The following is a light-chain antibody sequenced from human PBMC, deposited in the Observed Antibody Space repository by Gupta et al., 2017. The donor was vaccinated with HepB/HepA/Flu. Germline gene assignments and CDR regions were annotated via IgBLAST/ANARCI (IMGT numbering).Light chain of an antibody. V-gene: IGKV3-15*01. Sequence: ETVMTQSPATLSVSPGERVTLSCRASQSVGTNLAWYQQKPGQAPRLLIHGASTRATGIPARFSGSGSGTDFTLNISSRQSEDFAVYYCHQYNNWPPWTFGQGTKVE. CDR1: QSVGTN. J-gene: IGKJ1*01. CDR3: HQYNNWPPWT. CDR2: GAS.